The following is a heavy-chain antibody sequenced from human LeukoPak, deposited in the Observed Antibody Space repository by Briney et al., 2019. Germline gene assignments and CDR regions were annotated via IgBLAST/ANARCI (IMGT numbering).Heavy chain of an antibody. CDR1: GFTFSSYW. J-gene: IGHJ4*02. D-gene: IGHD4-11*01. CDR3: ARGPGPTTTTWLGY. Sequence: PGGSLRLYCAASGFTFSSYWMTWVRQAPGKGPEWLANINQDGGEKYYVDSVKGRFTISRDNAENSLYLQVNSLRAEDTAVYYCARGPGPTTTTWLGYWGQGTLVTVSS. CDR2: INQDGGEK. V-gene: IGHV3-7*01.